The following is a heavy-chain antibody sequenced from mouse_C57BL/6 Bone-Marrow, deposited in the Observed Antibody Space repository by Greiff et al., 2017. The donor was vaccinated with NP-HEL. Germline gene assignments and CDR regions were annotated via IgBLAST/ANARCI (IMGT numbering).Heavy chain of an antibody. CDR1: GFTFSSYG. CDR2: ISSGGSYT. V-gene: IGHV5-6*01. Sequence: EVQLVESGGDLVKPGGSLKLSCAASGFTFSSYGMSWVRQTPDKRLEWVANISSGGSYTYYPDTVKGRFTISRDHAKNTLYLQMSSLQSEDTAIYYFARHKAVYYDYVYAMDYWGQGTSVTVSS. CDR3: ARHKAVYYDYVYAMDY. J-gene: IGHJ4*01. D-gene: IGHD2-4*01.